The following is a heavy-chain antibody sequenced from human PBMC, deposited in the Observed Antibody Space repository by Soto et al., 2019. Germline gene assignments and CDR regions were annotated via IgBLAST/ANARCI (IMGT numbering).Heavy chain of an antibody. CDR1: GFIVSSNQ. CDR2: IYSGHTT. Sequence: GGSLRLSCVASGFIVSSNQMSWVRQAPGKGLEWVSVIYSGHTTYYADSVEGRFTISRDDSKNTLYLQMNSLRVEDTAVYYCVRGPSDHKLRLVEWPYGDYWGQGALVTSPQ. D-gene: IGHD3-3*01. CDR3: VRGPSDHKLRLVEWPYGDY. J-gene: IGHJ4*02. V-gene: IGHV3-53*01.